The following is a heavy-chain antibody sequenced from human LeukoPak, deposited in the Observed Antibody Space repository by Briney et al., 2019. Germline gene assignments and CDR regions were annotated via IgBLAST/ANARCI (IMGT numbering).Heavy chain of an antibody. V-gene: IGHV1-46*01. J-gene: IGHJ4*02. CDR1: GYTFTSNH. CDR3: AKIAARDTGEGY. D-gene: IGHD6-6*01. CDR2: INPSGDST. Sequence: ASVKVSCKASGYTFTSNHMHWVRQAPGQGLEWMGVINPSGDSTSYAPNFQGRVTVTRDTSTSTVYMELSSPRSEDTAIYYCAKIAARDTGEGYWGQGTLVTVSS.